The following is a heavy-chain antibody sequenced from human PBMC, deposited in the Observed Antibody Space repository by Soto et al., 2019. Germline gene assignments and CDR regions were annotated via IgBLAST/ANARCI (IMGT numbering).Heavy chain of an antibody. Sequence: QVQLQESGPGLVKPSQTLSLTCTVIGGSIRSPNFSWSWIRQHPGKGPEWIGNIYYNGTTTYSPSPDGRLTISVDPSKTQFSLTLTSVTAAGTAVYYCTSVAPLWFGALSQWGQGTLVTVSS. V-gene: IGHV4-31*03. CDR1: GGSIRSPNFS. CDR3: TSVAPLWFGALSQ. D-gene: IGHD3-10*01. CDR2: IYYNGTT. J-gene: IGHJ1*01.